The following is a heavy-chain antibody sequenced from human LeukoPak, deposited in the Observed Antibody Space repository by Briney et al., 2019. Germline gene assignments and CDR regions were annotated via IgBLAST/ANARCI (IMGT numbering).Heavy chain of an antibody. V-gene: IGHV3-74*01. D-gene: IGHD2/OR15-2a*01. Sequence: GGSLRLSCAASGFTFSSYAMSWVRQAPGKGLEWVSHINSDGSWTSYADSVKGRFTISKDNAKNTVYLQMNSLRAEDTAVYYCVSFYETYWGRGTLVTVSS. CDR3: VSFYETY. CDR1: GFTFSSYA. J-gene: IGHJ4*02. CDR2: INSDGSWT.